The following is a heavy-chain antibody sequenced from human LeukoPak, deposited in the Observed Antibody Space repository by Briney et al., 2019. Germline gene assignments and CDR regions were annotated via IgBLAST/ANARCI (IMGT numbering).Heavy chain of an antibody. D-gene: IGHD3-16*01. V-gene: IGHV4-59*12. J-gene: IGHJ3*02. CDR1: GGSISSYY. CDR3: ARVALLLGAFDI. Sequence: SETLSLTCTVSGGSISSYYWSWIRQPPGKGLEWIGSIYYSGSTYYNPSLKSRVTISVDTSKNQFSLKLSSVTAADTAVYYCARVALLLGAFDIWGQGTMVTVSS. CDR2: IYYSGST.